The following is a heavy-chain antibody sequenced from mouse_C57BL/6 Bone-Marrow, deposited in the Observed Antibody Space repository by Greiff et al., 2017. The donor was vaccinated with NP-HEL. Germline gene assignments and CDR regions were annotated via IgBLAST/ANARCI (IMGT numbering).Heavy chain of an antibody. CDR2: IDPNSGGT. CDR1: GYTFTSYW. D-gene: IGHD2-5*01. Sequence: QVQLQQPGAELVKPGASVKLSCKASGYTFTSYWMHWVKQRPGRGLEWIGRIDPNSGGTKYNEKFKSKATLTVDKPSSTAYMQLSSLTSEDSAVYYCERDLFYSNYETWFAYGGQGTLVTVSA. V-gene: IGHV1-72*01. J-gene: IGHJ3*01. CDR3: ERDLFYSNYETWFAY.